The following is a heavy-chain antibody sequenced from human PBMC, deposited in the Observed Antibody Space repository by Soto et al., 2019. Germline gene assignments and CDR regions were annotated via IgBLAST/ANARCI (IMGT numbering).Heavy chain of an antibody. CDR3: ARVYCSGGSCDYYYYGMDV. CDR2: ISSSSSYT. CDR1: GFTFSDYY. J-gene: IGHJ6*02. V-gene: IGHV3-11*06. D-gene: IGHD2-15*01. Sequence: PVGSLRLSCAASGFTFSDYYMSWIRQAPGKGLEWVSYISSSSSYTNYADSVKGRFTISRDNAKNSLYLQMNSLRAEDTAVYYCARVYCSGGSCDYYYYGMDVWGQGTTVTVSS.